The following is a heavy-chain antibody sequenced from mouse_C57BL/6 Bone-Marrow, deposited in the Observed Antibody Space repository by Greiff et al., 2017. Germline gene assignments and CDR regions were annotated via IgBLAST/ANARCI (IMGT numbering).Heavy chain of an antibody. CDR1: GFTFSDYY. CDR2: ISNGGGST. CDR3: ARNNYYGSSPWFAY. J-gene: IGHJ3*01. Sequence: EVMLVESGGGLVQPGGSLKLSCAASGFTFSDYYMYWVRQTPEKRLEWVAYISNGGGSTYYPDTVKGRFTISRDNAKNTLYLQMSRLKSEDTAMYYWARNNYYGSSPWFAYWGQGTLVTVSA. D-gene: IGHD1-1*01. V-gene: IGHV5-12*01.